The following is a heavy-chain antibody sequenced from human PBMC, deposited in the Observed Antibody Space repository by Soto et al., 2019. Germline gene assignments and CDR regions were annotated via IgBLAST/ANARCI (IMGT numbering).Heavy chain of an antibody. CDR2: INWNQDK. CDR3: AHSTSGYSFTYFQL. V-gene: IGHV2-5*01. CDR1: GFSISTSGVS. J-gene: IGHJ1*01. D-gene: IGHD3-3*01. Sequence: QITLKESGPTLAKPTQTLTLTCTFSGFSISTSGVSGGWFRQPPGKALEWLALINWNQDKRYTPSLKSRLTISKDTSKDHVVISMTDMDPADTATYFCAHSTSGYSFTYFQLWGQGTLVTVS.